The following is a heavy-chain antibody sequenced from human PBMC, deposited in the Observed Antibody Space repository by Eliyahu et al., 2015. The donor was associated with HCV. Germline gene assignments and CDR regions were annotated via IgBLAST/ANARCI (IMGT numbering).Heavy chain of an antibody. J-gene: IGHJ5*02. CDR2: IHYSGSP. D-gene: IGHD6-19*01. CDR1: GGSLTTYY. Sequence: QVQLQESGPGLVKPSETLSLTCTVSGGSLTTYYWLXIRXPPGKGLEWIGYIHYSGSPNYNPSLXSRVTISVDTSKNQFSLNLTSVTAADTAVYYCASGGGGIAVAGTGGWFDPWGQGTLVTVSS. CDR3: ASGGGGIAVAGTGGWFDP. V-gene: IGHV4-59*01.